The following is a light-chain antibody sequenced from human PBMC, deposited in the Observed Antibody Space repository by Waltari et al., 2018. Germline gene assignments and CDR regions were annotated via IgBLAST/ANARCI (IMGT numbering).Light chain of an antibody. CDR1: RDISNS. J-gene: IGKJ4*01. CDR2: GAS. V-gene: IGKV1-NL1*01. CDR3: QEYFGSGAS. Sequence: DIQMTQSPSSLSAFVGDRVTITCRASRDISNSLAWYQQTPGKAPKLLLYGASKLQGGVPSRFSGSGSGTVYTLTISSLWPEDFATYYCQEYFGSGASFGGGTKVEI.